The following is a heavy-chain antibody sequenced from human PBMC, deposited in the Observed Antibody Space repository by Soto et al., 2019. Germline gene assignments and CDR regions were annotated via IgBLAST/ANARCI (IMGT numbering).Heavy chain of an antibody. CDR3: ARRKVAALKAPFDH. CDR2: ISKSGTAI. Sequence: SGGSLRLSCAASGFAFSDYEMTWVRQAPGKGLEWLSYISKSGTAIYYVDSVRGRFTISRDNAKNSVFLQISSLRAEDTAVYYCARRKVAALKAPFDHWGQGTLVTVSS. V-gene: IGHV3-48*03. CDR1: GFAFSDYE. J-gene: IGHJ4*02. D-gene: IGHD6-19*01.